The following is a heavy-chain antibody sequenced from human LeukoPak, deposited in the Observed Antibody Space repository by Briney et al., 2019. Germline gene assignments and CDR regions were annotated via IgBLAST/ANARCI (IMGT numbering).Heavy chain of an antibody. Sequence: SVKVSCKASRDTFTSYAISWVRQAPGQGLEWVGGIIPIFGTANYAQKFQGRVTITADESTSTAYMELSSLGSEDTAVYYCARDARQLADYYYYMDVWGKGTTVTVSS. CDR2: IIPIFGTA. J-gene: IGHJ6*03. D-gene: IGHD6-6*01. CDR1: RDTFTSYA. V-gene: IGHV1-69*13. CDR3: ARDARQLADYYYYMDV.